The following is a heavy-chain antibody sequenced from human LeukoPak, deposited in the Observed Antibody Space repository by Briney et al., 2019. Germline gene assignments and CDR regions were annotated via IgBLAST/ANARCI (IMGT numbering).Heavy chain of an antibody. V-gene: IGHV1-18*01. CDR3: ARREWFGEFDHYYGMDV. D-gene: IGHD3-10*01. Sequence: GASVKVSCKASGYTFSNYGISWVRQAPGQGLEWMGWISPYSGNTNYAQKLQGRVTMTTDTSTNTAYMDLRSLRSDDTAVYYCARREWFGEFDHYYGMDVWGQGTTVTVSS. CDR1: GYTFSNYG. CDR2: ISPYSGNT. J-gene: IGHJ6*02.